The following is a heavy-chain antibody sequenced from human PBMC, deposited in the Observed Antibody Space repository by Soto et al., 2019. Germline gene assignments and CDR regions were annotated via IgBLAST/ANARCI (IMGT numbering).Heavy chain of an antibody. CDR3: AKDGGMDV. CDR1: GFTFSSYG. V-gene: IGHV3-30*18. J-gene: IGHJ6*02. CDR2: ISYDGSNK. Sequence: QVQLVESGGGVVQPGRSLRLSCAASGFTFSSYGMNWVRQAPGKGLEWVAVISYDGSNKYYADSVKGRFTISRDNSKNTLYLQMNILRAEDTAVYYCAKDGGMDVWGQGTTVTVAS.